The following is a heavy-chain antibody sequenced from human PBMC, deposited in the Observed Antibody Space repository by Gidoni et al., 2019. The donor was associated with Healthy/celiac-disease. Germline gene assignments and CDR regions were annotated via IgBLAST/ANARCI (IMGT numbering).Heavy chain of an antibody. CDR2: FDPEDGET. Sequence: FQLVQSGAEVKKPGTSGKVSCTVSGYTLPELAMHWVRQAPGKGLECMGGFDPEDGETIYAQKCQGRVTRTEDTSTDTAYMELSSLRSEDTAVYYCATVPLTGSPRGVFDIWGQGTMVTVSS. CDR3: ATVPLTGSPRGVFDI. CDR1: GYTLPELA. D-gene: IGHD3-9*01. V-gene: IGHV1-24*01. J-gene: IGHJ3*02.